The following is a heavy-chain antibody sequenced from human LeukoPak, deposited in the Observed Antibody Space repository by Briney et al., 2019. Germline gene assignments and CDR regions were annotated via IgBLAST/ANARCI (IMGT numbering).Heavy chain of an antibody. V-gene: IGHV3-48*01. Sequence: GGSLRLSCVGSGFTSSSYGMNWVRQAPGKGLEWVSYISSSGSAIHYADSVKGRFTISRDNSKNTLYLQMNSLRAEDTAVYYCARKRIAVAAPADYWGQGTLVTVSS. CDR1: GFTSSSYG. CDR3: ARKRIAVAAPADY. CDR2: ISSSGSAI. J-gene: IGHJ4*02. D-gene: IGHD6-19*01.